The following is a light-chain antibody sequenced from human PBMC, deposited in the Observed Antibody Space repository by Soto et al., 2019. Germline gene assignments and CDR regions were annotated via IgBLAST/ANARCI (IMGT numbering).Light chain of an antibody. CDR3: QQYYSYPIT. CDR2: AAS. Sequence: AIGMTQSPSSFPASTGDRVTITCRAGQGISSYLAWYQQKPGKAPKLLIYAASTLQSGVPSRFRGSGSGTDFTLTISCLQSEDFETYYCQQYYSYPITFGQGTRLEIK. CDR1: QGISSY. V-gene: IGKV1-8*01. J-gene: IGKJ5*01.